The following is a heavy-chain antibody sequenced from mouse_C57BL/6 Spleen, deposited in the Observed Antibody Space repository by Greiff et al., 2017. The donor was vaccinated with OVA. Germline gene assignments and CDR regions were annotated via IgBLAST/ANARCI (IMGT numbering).Heavy chain of an antibody. Sequence: QVQLQQPGAELVRPGASVTLSCKASGYTFTDYEMHWVKQTPVHGLEWIGAIDPETGGTAYNQKFKGKAILTADKSSSTAYMELRSLTSEDSAVYYCTSMDYGFDYWGQGTTLTVSS. J-gene: IGHJ2*01. V-gene: IGHV1-15*01. CDR1: GYTFTDYE. CDR2: IDPETGGT. D-gene: IGHD1-1*01. CDR3: TSMDYGFDY.